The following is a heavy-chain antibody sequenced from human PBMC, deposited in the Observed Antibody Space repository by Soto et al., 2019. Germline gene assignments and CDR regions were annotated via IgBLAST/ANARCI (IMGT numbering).Heavy chain of an antibody. CDR2: IILILGTE. Sequence: GPSVKGSCKASGGTLSSYAISWLRQALEQGFGGRGGIILILGTENYAQKFQGRVTITADNPTSTAYMGLSSLRSEDPAVYYCASPSETGYTGSFAYWGQGTLVTVSS. J-gene: IGHJ4*02. CDR3: ASPSETGYTGSFAY. V-gene: IGHV1-69*06. CDR1: GGTLSSYA. D-gene: IGHD6-13*01.